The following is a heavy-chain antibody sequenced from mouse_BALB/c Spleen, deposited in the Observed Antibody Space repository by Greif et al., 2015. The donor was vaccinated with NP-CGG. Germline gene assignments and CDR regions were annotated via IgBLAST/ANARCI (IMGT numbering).Heavy chain of an antibody. CDR1: GFTFSSYW. D-gene: IGHD2-4*01. CDR3: TSIYYDYDYYAMDY. Sequence: EVKLVDSGGGLVQPGGSMKLSCVASGFTFSSYWMSWVRQSPEKGLEWVAEIRLKSDNYATHYAESVKGKFTISRDDSKSRLYLQMNSLRAEDTGIYYCTSIYYDYDYYAMDYWGQGTSVTVSS. J-gene: IGHJ4*01. CDR2: IRLKSDNYAT. V-gene: IGHV6-3*01.